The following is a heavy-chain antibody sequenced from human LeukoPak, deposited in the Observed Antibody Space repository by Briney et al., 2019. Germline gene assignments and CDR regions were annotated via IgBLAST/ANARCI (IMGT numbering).Heavy chain of an antibody. CDR2: ISYDGSNK. V-gene: IGHV3-30-3*01. D-gene: IGHD6-19*01. CDR1: GFTFSSYA. J-gene: IGHJ4*02. CDR3: ARDRLSLAGTFQFDY. Sequence: GGSLRLSCAASGFTFSSYAMHWVRQAPGKGLEGVAVISYDGSNKYYADSVKGRFTISRDNSKNTLYLQMNSLRAEDTAVYYCARDRLSLAGTFQFDYWGQGTLVTVSS.